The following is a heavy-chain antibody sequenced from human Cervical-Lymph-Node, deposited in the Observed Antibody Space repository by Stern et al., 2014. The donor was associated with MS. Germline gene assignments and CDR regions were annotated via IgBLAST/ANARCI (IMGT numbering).Heavy chain of an antibody. D-gene: IGHD6-25*01. CDR3: ARGVPSSGGIDWYFDL. V-gene: IGHV1-18*01. CDR2: ISPSTGNT. Sequence: QVQLVESGAEVKKPGASVKVSRKASGYTFTSYGISWGRPAPGQGLEWMGWISPSTGNTTYAQKLQGRVTMTTDTSTSTAYMELRSLRSDDTAVYYWARGVPSSGGIDWYFDLWGRGTLVTVSS. CDR1: GYTFTSYG. J-gene: IGHJ2*01.